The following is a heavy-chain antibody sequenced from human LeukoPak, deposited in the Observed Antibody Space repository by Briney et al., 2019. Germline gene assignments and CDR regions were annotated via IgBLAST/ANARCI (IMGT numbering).Heavy chain of an antibody. D-gene: IGHD3-10*01. V-gene: IGHV3-30*02. CDR3: AKVTMVRGVMGYYYYMDV. CDR2: IRYDGSNK. Sequence: GGSLRLSCAASAFTFSSYGMHWVRQAPGKGLEWVAFIRYDGSNKYYADSVKGRFTISRDNSKNTLYLQMNSLRAEDTAVYYCAKVTMVRGVMGYYYYMDVWGKGTTVTISS. CDR1: AFTFSSYG. J-gene: IGHJ6*03.